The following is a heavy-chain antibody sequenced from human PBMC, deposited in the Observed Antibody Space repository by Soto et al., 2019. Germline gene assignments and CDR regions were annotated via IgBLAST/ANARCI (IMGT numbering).Heavy chain of an antibody. CDR1: GGSISSYY. Sequence: SETLSLTCTVSGGSISSYYWSWIRQPPGKGLEWIGYIYYSGSTNYNPSLKSRVTISVDTSKNQFSLKLSSVTAADTARYFCAGYCSSSICTEDHYFALEVWGQGTTVTVSS. CDR3: AGYCSSSICTEDHYFALEV. V-gene: IGHV4-59*01. CDR2: IYYSGST. J-gene: IGHJ6*02. D-gene: IGHD2-2*01.